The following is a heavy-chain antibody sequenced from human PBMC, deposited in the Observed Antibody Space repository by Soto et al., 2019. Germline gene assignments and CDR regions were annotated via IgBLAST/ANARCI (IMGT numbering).Heavy chain of an antibody. D-gene: IGHD2-2*01. CDR2: IYYSGST. Sequence: SETLSLTCTVSGGSISSGGYYWSWIRQHPGKGLEWIGYIYYSGSTYYNPSLKSRVTISVDTSKNQFSLKLSSVTAADTAVYYCARQRGYCSSTSCYFYYYYYMDVWGKGTTVTVSS. CDR1: GGSISSGGYY. J-gene: IGHJ6*03. V-gene: IGHV4-31*03. CDR3: ARQRGYCSSTSCYFYYYYYMDV.